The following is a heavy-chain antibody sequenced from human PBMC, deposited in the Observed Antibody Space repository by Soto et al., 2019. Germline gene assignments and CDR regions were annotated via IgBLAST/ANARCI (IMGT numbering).Heavy chain of an antibody. V-gene: IGHV4-39*01. CDR3: ARIVVPAATTPLYYYYGMDV. Sequence: SETLSLSCTVSGGSISSSSYYWGWIRQPPGRGLEWIGRIYYSGSTYYNPSLKSRVTISVDTSKNQFSMKLSSVTAADTAGYYCARIVVPAATTPLYYYYGMDVWGQGTTVT. CDR2: IYYSGST. CDR1: GGSISSSSYY. J-gene: IGHJ6*02. D-gene: IGHD2-2*01.